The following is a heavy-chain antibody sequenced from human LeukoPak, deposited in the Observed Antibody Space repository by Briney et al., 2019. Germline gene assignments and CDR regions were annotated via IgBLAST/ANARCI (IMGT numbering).Heavy chain of an antibody. CDR3: ASQGAPYDFWSGYYLLRYFDY. CDR2: ISGSGGST. J-gene: IGHJ4*02. CDR1: GFTFSSYA. Sequence: GGSLRLSCAASGFTFSSYAMSWVRQAPGKGLEWVSAISGSGGSTYYADSVKGRFTISRDNSKNTLYLQMNSLRAEDTAVHYCASQGAPYDFWSGYYLLRYFDYWGQGTLVTVSS. D-gene: IGHD3-3*01. V-gene: IGHV3-23*01.